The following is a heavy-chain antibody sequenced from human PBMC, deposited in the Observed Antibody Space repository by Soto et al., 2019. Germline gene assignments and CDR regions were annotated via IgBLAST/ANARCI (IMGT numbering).Heavy chain of an antibody. CDR3: ARDGVYYYDSRRYNYAFDI. CDR2: IIPIFGTA. V-gene: IGHV1-69*13. CDR1: GGTFSSYA. D-gene: IGHD3-22*01. Sequence: ASVKVSCKASGGTFSSYAISWVRQAPGQGLEWMGGIIPIFGTANYAQKFQGRVTITADESTSTAYMELSSLRSEDTAVYYCARDGVYYYDSRRYNYAFDIWGQGTMVTVSS. J-gene: IGHJ3*02.